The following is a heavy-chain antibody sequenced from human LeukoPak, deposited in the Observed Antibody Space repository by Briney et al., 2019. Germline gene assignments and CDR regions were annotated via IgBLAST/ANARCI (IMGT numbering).Heavy chain of an antibody. CDR2: IIPIFGTA. CDR1: GGTFSSYA. CDR3: ARGLKMATMVRGGRRFDP. V-gene: IGHV1-69*05. D-gene: IGHD3-10*01. J-gene: IGHJ5*02. Sequence: SVKVSCKASGGTFSSYAISWVRQAPGQGLEWMGGIIPIFGTANYAQKFQGRVTITTDESTSTAYMELSSLRSEDTAVYYCARGLKMATMVRGGRRFDPWGQGTLVTVSS.